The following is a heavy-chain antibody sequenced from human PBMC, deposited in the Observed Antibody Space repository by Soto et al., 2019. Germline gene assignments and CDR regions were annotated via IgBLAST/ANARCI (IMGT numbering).Heavy chain of an antibody. D-gene: IGHD3-22*01. CDR3: AKDTYDSSALDY. V-gene: IGHV3-9*01. Sequence: PGGSLRLSCAASGFTLSTYSMHWVRQAPGKGLEWVSGISWNSGSIGYADSVKGRFTISRDNAKNSLYLQMNSLRAEDTALYYCAKDTYDSSALDYWGQGTLVTVSS. CDR1: GFTLSTYS. CDR2: ISWNSGSI. J-gene: IGHJ4*02.